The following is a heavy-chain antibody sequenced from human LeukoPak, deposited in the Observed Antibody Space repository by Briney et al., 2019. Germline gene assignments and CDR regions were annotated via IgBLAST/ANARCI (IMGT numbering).Heavy chain of an antibody. CDR3: AREQRDTAMSRGLDY. D-gene: IGHD5-18*01. V-gene: IGHV4-4*07. J-gene: IGHJ4*02. Sequence: PSETLSLTCTVSGGSISSYYWSRIRQPAGKGLEWIGRIYTSGSTNYNPSLKSRVTMSLDTSKSQFSLKLSSVTAADTAVYYCAREQRDTAMSRGLDYWGQGTLVTVSS. CDR1: GGSISSYY. CDR2: IYTSGST.